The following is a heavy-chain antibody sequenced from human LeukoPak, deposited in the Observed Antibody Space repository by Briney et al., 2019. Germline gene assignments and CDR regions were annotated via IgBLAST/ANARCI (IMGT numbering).Heavy chain of an antibody. D-gene: IGHD3-9*01. CDR3: ARNYDILTGYQKWFDP. J-gene: IGHJ5*01. CDR2: ISSSSSYI. Sequence: GGSLRLSCAASGFTFSSYSMNWVRQAPGKGLEWVSSISSSSSYIYYADSVKGRFTISRDNAKNSLYLQMNSLRAEDTAIYYCARNYDILTGYQKWFDPWGQGTLVAVSS. CDR1: GFTFSSYS. V-gene: IGHV3-21*04.